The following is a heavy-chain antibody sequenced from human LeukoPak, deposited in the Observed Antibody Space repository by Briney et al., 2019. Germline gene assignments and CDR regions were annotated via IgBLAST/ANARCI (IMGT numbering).Heavy chain of an antibody. Sequence: GGSLRLSCSAFGFIFSSYTMHWVRQAPGKGLEYVSAISSNGGSTYYADSVKGRFTISRDNSKNTLYLQMSSLRAEDTAVYYCVKNWAGPDTWGQGTLVTVSS. V-gene: IGHV3-64D*06. CDR2: ISSNGGST. CDR3: VKNWAGPDT. D-gene: IGHD6-19*01. J-gene: IGHJ5*02. CDR1: GFIFSSYT.